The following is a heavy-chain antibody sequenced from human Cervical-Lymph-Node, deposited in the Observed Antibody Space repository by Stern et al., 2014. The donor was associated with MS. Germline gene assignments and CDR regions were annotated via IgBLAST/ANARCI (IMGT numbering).Heavy chain of an antibody. D-gene: IGHD1-26*01. J-gene: IGHJ3*02. V-gene: IGHV4-59*01. Sequence: VQLVESGPGLVKPSETLSLTCTVSGGSISSYYWSWIRQPPGKGLEWIGYIYYSGSTNYNPSLKSRVTISVDTSKNQFSLKLSSVTAADTAVYYCARSRRGSGSYFAFDIWGQGTMVTVSS. CDR3: ARSRRGSGSYFAFDI. CDR2: IYYSGST. CDR1: GGSISSYY.